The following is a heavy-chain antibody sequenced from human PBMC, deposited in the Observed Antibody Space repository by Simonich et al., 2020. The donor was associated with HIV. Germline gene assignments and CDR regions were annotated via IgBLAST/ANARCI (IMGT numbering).Heavy chain of an antibody. CDR1: GFTFSSYA. D-gene: IGHD3-3*01. CDR2: LRGSGGST. Sequence: EVQLLESGGGLVQPGGSLRLSCAASGFTFSSYAMSWVRQAPGKGLEGVSALRGSGGSTYYADSVKGRFTISRDNSKNTLYLQMNSLRAEDTAVYYCAKDRYYNFWSGYYDYWGQGTLVTVSS. V-gene: IGHV3-23*01. J-gene: IGHJ4*02. CDR3: AKDRYYNFWSGYYDY.